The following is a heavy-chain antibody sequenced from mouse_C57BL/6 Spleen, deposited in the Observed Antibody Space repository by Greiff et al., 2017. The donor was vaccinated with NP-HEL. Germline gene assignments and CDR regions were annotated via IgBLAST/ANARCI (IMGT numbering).Heavy chain of an antibody. Sequence: EVQLQQSGPDLVKPGASVTISCKASGYSFTDYNMNWVQQSTGKSLEWIGVISPNYGTTSYTQKFKGQATLTVDQSTSTAYMQLNSLTSDDSAVYYCARYRGTALDYWGQGTSVTVSA. D-gene: IGHD2-14*01. J-gene: IGHJ4*01. CDR2: ISPNYGTT. CDR3: ARYRGTALDY. CDR1: GYSFTDYN. V-gene: IGHV1-39*01.